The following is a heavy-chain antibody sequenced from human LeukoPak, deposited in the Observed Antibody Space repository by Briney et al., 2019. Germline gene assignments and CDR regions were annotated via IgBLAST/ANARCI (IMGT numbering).Heavy chain of an antibody. CDR3: AGFFYDNSGDAFDI. CDR2: LIPIYGSA. V-gene: IGHV1-69*13. CDR1: GGSFTFTSHA. Sequence: ASVKVSCKASGGSFTFTSHAISWVRQAPGQGLEWMGGLIPIYGSANYAQKSQGRLTITSDESTRTVYMELSSLRPEDSAVHYCAGFFYDNSGDAFDIWGQGTMVTVSS. D-gene: IGHD3-22*01. J-gene: IGHJ3*02.